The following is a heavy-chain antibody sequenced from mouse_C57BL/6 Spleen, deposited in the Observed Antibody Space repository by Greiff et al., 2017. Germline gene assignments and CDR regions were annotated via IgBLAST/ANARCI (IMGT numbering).Heavy chain of an antibody. CDR3: ARAGYYGSSSFAY. D-gene: IGHD1-1*01. CDR1: GYSITSGYY. Sequence: EVQLKESGPGLVKPSQSLSLTCSVTGYSITSGYYWNWIRQFPGNKLEWMGYISYDGSNNYNPSLKNRISITRDTSKNQFFLKLNSVTTEDTATYYCARAGYYGSSSFAYWGQGTLVTVSA. CDR2: ISYDGSN. V-gene: IGHV3-6*01. J-gene: IGHJ3*01.